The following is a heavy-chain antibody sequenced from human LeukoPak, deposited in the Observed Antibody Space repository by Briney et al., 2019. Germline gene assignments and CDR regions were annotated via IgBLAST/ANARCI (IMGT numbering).Heavy chain of an antibody. J-gene: IGHJ4*02. V-gene: IGHV3-53*01. CDR3: ARDPRYCSGGSCYFDY. CDR2: IYSGGST. D-gene: IGHD2-15*01. CDR1: GFTVSSNY. Sequence: QPGGSLRLSCAASGFTVSSNYMSWVRQAPGKGLEWVSVIYSGGSTYYADSVKGRFTISRDNSKNTLYLQMNSLRAEDTAVYYCARDPRYCSGGSCYFDYWGQGTLVTVSS.